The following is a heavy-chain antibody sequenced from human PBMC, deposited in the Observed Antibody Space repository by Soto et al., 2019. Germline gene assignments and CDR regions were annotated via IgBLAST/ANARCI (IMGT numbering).Heavy chain of an antibody. V-gene: IGHV5-51*01. CDR2: IYPGDSDT. J-gene: IGHJ3*02. Sequence: GESLKISCKGSGYSFTSYWIGWVRQMPGKGLEWMGIIYPGDSDTRYSPSFQGQVTISADKSISTAYLQWSSLKASDTAMYYCARRSVSAGRRSVTGKINAFDIWGQGTTVTVSS. D-gene: IGHD2-21*02. CDR1: GYSFTSYW. CDR3: ARRSVSAGRRSVTGKINAFDI.